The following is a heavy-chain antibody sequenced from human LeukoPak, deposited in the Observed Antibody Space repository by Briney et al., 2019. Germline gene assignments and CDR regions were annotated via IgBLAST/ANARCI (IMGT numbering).Heavy chain of an antibody. CDR2: IYTSGST. Sequence: SETLSLTCTVSGGSISSYYWSWIRQPAGKGLEWIGRIYTSGSTNYNPSLKSRVTISVDTSKNQFSLKLSSATAADTAVYYRARVSSSWYQDWYFDLWGRGTLVTVSS. V-gene: IGHV4-4*07. CDR1: GGSISSYY. D-gene: IGHD6-13*01. CDR3: ARVSSSWYQDWYFDL. J-gene: IGHJ2*01.